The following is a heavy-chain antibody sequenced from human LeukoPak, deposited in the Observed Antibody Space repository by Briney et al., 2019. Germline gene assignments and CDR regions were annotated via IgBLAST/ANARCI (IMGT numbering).Heavy chain of an antibody. Sequence: SETLSLTCTVSGGSISGVNYHWSWIRQPPGKGLEWIGSIYYSGSIYFNPSLKSRVTISIDTPKNQFSLKLSSVTAADTAVYYCARDGTVYGGESYWGQGTLVTVSS. CDR2: IYYSGSI. CDR1: GGSISGVNYH. V-gene: IGHV4-30-4*01. J-gene: IGHJ4*02. CDR3: ARDGTVYGGESY. D-gene: IGHD4-23*01.